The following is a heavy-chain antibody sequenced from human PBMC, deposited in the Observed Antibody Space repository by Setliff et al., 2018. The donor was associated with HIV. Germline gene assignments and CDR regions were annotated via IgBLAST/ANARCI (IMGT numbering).Heavy chain of an antibody. CDR2: VDPDDGET. J-gene: IGHJ4*02. V-gene: IGHV1-69-2*01. D-gene: IGHD3-16*02. Sequence: ASVKVSCKASEYTFADYYMHWVQQAPGKGLEWMGRVDPDDGETIYAEKFQDRLTITADASTDTTYMELSSLRSEGTAVYYCVIVPLYENVYDNIWGSYRPLDYWGQGTLVTVSS. CDR1: EYTFADYY. CDR3: VIVPLYENVYDNIWGSYRPLDY.